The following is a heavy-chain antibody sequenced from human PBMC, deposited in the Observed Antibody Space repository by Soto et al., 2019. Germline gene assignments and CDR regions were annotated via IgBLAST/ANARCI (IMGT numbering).Heavy chain of an antibody. J-gene: IGHJ4*02. CDR2: IYYSGNT. V-gene: IGHV4-30-4*01. CDR1: GGSISSGGSY. D-gene: IGHD2-2*01. CDR3: VRYCSTTKCPFDY. Sequence: PSETLSLTCTVSGGSISSGGSYWGWIRQPPGKGLEWTGYIYYSGNTILNPSLRSRVTLSVDTSKNQFSLNLSSVTAADTAVYYCVRYCSTTKCPFDYWGQGTLVTVSS.